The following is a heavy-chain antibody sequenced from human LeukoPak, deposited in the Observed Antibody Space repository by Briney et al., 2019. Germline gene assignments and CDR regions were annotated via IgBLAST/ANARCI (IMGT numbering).Heavy chain of an antibody. J-gene: IGHJ4*02. CDR3: ARELTTIPGITMIVVVTKGFDY. CDR1: GYTFTGYY. Sequence: ASVKVSCKASGYTFTGYYMHWVRQAPGQGLEWMGWINPNSGGTNYAQKFQGRVTMTRDTSISTAYMELSRLRSDDTAVYYCARELTTIPGITMIVVVTKGFDYWGQGTLVTVSS. CDR2: INPNSGGT. V-gene: IGHV1-2*02. D-gene: IGHD3-22*01.